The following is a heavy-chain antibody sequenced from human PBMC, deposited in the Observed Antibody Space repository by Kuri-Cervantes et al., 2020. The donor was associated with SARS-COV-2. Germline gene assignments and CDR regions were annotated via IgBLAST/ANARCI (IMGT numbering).Heavy chain of an antibody. CDR1: GFTFSSYG. CDR2: ISSSSSYI. J-gene: IGHJ4*02. V-gene: IGHV3-21*01. CDR3: ARSLDGYSYGPIDY. D-gene: IGHD5-18*01. Sequence: GGSLRLSCAASGFTFSSYGMHWVRQAPGKGLEWVSSISSSSSYIYYADSVKGRFFISRDNAKNSLFLQMNSLRAEDTAVYYCARSLDGYSYGPIDYWGQGTLVTVSS.